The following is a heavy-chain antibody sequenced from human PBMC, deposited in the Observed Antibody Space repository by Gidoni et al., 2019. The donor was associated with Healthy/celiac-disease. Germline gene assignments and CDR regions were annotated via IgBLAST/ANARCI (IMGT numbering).Heavy chain of an antibody. V-gene: IGHV3-7*01. J-gene: IGHJ6*03. CDR1: GFTFSSYW. D-gene: IGHD3-10*01. Sequence: EVQLVESGGGLVQPGGSLRLSCAASGFTFSSYWMSWVRQAPGKGLEWVANIKQDGSEKYYVDSVKGRFTISRDNAKNSLYLQMNSLRAEDTAVYYCARDSGFGEYYYNYYYMDVWGKGTTVTVSS. CDR2: IKQDGSEK. CDR3: ARDSGFGEYYYNYYYMDV.